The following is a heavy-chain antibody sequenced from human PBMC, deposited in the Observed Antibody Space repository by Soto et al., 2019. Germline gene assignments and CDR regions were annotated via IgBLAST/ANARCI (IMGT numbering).Heavy chain of an antibody. CDR3: ARGGPYCDSSGYYDY. D-gene: IGHD3-22*01. V-gene: IGHV4-38-2*01. Sequence: SETLSLTCAVSGYSISSGYYWGWIRQPPGKGLEWIGSIYHSGSTYYNPSLKSRVTISVDTSKNQFSLKLSSVTAADTAVYYCARGGPYCDSSGYYDYWGQGTLVT. J-gene: IGHJ4*02. CDR2: IYHSGST. CDR1: GYSISSGYY.